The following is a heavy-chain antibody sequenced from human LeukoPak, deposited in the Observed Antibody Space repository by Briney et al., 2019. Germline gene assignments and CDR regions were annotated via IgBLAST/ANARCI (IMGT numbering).Heavy chain of an antibody. J-gene: IGHJ4*02. V-gene: IGHV4-39*01. CDR3: ARKDYSNYDTPVHFDY. D-gene: IGHD4-11*01. Sequence: MPSETLSLTCTVSGGSISSSGYYWGWIRQPPGKGLEWIGSIYYSGSTYYNPSLKGRVTISVDTSKNQFSLKLSSVTAADTAVYYCARKDYSNYDTPVHFDYWGQGTLVTVSS. CDR2: IYYSGST. CDR1: GGSISSSGYY.